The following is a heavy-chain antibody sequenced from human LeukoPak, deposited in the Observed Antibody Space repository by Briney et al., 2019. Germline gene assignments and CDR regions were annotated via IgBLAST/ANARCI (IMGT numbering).Heavy chain of an antibody. CDR1: GDSISTSNSY. J-gene: IGHJ4*02. D-gene: IGHD3-22*01. CDR2: IYYSGNT. CDR3: ARDTSIVVAESYFDY. V-gene: IGHV4-39*07. Sequence: PSETLSLTCTVSGDSISTSNSYWGWIRQPPGKGLEWIGSIYYSGNTYYNAPLKSRVTISVDTSKNQFSLKLSSVTAADTAVYYCARDTSIVVAESYFDYWGQGTLVTVSS.